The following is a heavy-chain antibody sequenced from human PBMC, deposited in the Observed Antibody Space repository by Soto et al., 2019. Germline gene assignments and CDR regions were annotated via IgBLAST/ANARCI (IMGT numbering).Heavy chain of an antibody. CDR3: ARAELIVAGHAFDS. Sequence: QVDLVQSGAEVKKPGASVKMSCKSSGYRLSNYYMHWVRQAPGQGLEWMGIVNPSDGRANYARKFQGRVTMTWDTSTTTLSMEVNSLRSDDTAIYYCARAELIVAGHAFDSWGQGTLVTVSS. CDR2: VNPSDGRA. CDR1: GYRLSNYY. V-gene: IGHV1-46*01. J-gene: IGHJ4*02. D-gene: IGHD5-12*01.